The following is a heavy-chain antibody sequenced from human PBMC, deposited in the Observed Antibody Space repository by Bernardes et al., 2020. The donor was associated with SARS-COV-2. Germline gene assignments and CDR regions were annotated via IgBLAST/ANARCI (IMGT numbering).Heavy chain of an antibody. CDR3: ARHVGYNYGYSDY. CDR1: GGSISSSDYY. J-gene: IGHJ4*02. V-gene: IGHV4-39*01. CDR2: LYYTGST. D-gene: IGHD5-18*01. Sequence: SETLSLTCIVSGGSISSSDYYWGWIRQPPGKGLEWIGSLYYTGSTYYNPSLKSRVTVSIDTSKNQCSLKLSSVTAADTASYYCARHVGYNYGYSDYWGQGIMVTVSS.